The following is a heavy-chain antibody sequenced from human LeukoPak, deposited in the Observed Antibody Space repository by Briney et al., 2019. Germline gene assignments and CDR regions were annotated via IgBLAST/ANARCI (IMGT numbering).Heavy chain of an antibody. CDR3: ARALSSHFDP. Sequence: GGSLRLSCAASGFTFSDYDMSWIRQAPGKGLESVSYISTSSEYIRDADSVKGRFTISRDNAKNSLYLQMNSLGADDTAVYYCARALSSHFDPWGQGTLVTVSS. CDR2: ISTSSEYI. V-gene: IGHV3-11*05. J-gene: IGHJ5*02. CDR1: GFTFSDYD.